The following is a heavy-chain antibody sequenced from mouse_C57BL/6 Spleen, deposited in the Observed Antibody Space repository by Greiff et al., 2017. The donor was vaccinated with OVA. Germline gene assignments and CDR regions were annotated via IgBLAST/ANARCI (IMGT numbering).Heavy chain of an antibody. Sequence: VKLVESGEGLVKPGGSLKLSCAASGFTFSSYAMSWVRQTPEKRLEWVAYISSGGDYIYYADTVKGRFTISRDNARNTLYLQMSSLKSEDTAMYYCTRDQGYGNYVNAMDYWGQGTSVTVSS. CDR2: ISSGGDYI. CDR3: TRDQGYGNYVNAMDY. J-gene: IGHJ4*01. V-gene: IGHV5-9-1*02. D-gene: IGHD2-1*01. CDR1: GFTFSSYA.